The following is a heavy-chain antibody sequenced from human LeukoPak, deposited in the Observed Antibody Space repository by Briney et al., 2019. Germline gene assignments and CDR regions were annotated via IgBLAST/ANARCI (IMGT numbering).Heavy chain of an antibody. CDR1: GFTFSSYG. Sequence: GGSLRLSCAASGFTFSSYGMHWVRQAPGKGLEWVAFIRYDGSNKYYADSVKGRFTISRDNSKNTLYLQMNSLRAEDTAVYYCAKALAAAAGTGVLYGMDVWGQGTTVTVSS. J-gene: IGHJ6*02. V-gene: IGHV3-30*02. D-gene: IGHD6-13*01. CDR3: AKALAAAAGTGVLYGMDV. CDR2: IRYDGSNK.